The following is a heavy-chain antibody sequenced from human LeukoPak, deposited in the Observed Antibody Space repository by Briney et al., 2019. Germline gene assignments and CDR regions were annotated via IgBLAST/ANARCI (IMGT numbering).Heavy chain of an antibody. V-gene: IGHV4-4*02. J-gene: IGHJ5*02. D-gene: IGHD3-10*01. CDR1: GGSISSSNW. CDR2: IYHSGST. CDR3: ARNPYRGTWFDP. Sequence: SGTLSLTCAVSGGSISSSNWWSWVRQPPGKGLEWIGEIYHSGSTNYNPSLKSRVTISVDTSKNQFSLKLSSVTAADTAVYYCARNPYRGTWFDPWGQGTLVTVSS.